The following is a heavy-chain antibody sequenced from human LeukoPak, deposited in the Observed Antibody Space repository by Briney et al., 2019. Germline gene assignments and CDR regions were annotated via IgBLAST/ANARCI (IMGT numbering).Heavy chain of an antibody. CDR2: ISSSSSTI. V-gene: IGHV3-48*01. CDR1: GFTFSDHY. Sequence: PGGSLRLSCAASGFTFSDHYMDWVRQAPGKGLEWVSYISSSSSTIYYADSVKGRFTISRDNAKNSLYLQMNSLRAEDTAVYYCARGAYYYEDWGQGTLVTVSS. D-gene: IGHD3-22*01. CDR3: ARGAYYYED. J-gene: IGHJ4*02.